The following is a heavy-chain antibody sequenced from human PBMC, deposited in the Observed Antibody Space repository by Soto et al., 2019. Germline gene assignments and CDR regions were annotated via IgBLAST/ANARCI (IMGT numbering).Heavy chain of an antibody. CDR1: GLSFSSSA. CDR3: AKDSIIVVVTEVDY. CDR2: ISGSGGIT. Sequence: PGGSLRLSCAAAGLSFSSSAMSWVLQAPGKGLEWVSAISGSGGITYYADSVKGRFTISRDNSKNTLYLQMNSLRAQATAVYSCAKDSIIVVVTEVDYWGQGTLVTVYS. J-gene: IGHJ4*02. V-gene: IGHV3-23*01. D-gene: IGHD3-22*01.